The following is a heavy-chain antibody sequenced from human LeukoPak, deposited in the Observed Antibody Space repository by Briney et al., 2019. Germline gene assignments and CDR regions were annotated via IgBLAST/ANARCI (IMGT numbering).Heavy chain of an antibody. Sequence: GGSLRLPCAASGFTFSSYAMSWVRQAPGKGLEWVSAISGSGGSTYYADSVKGRFTISRDNSKNTLYLQMNSLRAEDTAVYYCAKGAEYDFWRGRHFDYWGQGTLVTVSS. CDR3: AKGAEYDFWRGRHFDY. CDR2: ISGSGGST. J-gene: IGHJ4*02. D-gene: IGHD3-3*01. CDR1: GFTFSSYA. V-gene: IGHV3-23*01.